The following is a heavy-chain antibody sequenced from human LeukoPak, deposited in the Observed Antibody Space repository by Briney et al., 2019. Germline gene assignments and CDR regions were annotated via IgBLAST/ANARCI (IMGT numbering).Heavy chain of an antibody. V-gene: IGHV4-30-2*05. CDR2: IYHSGST. CDR3: ARLQYGGLYYYDSSGYYYDY. D-gene: IGHD3-22*01. Sequence: SETLSLTCAVSGGSISSGGYSWSWIRQPPGKGLEWIGYIYHSGSTYYNPSLKSRVTISVDTSKNQFSLKLSSVTAADTAVYYCARLQYGGLYYYDSSGYYYDYWGQGTLVTVSS. J-gene: IGHJ4*02. CDR1: GGSISSGGYS.